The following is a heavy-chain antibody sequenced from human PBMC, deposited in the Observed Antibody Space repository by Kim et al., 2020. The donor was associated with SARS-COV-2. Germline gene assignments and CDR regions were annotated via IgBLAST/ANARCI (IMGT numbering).Heavy chain of an antibody. V-gene: IGHV3-33*01. Sequence: GGSLRLSCAASGFTFSSYGMHWVRQAPGKGLEWVAVIWYDGSNKYYADSVKGRFTISRDNSKNTLYLQMNSLRAEDTAVYYCARDKRDGLWFGELDYWGQGTLVTVSS. CDR2: IWYDGSNK. J-gene: IGHJ4*02. D-gene: IGHD3-10*01. CDR3: ARDKRDGLWFGELDY. CDR1: GFTFSSYG.